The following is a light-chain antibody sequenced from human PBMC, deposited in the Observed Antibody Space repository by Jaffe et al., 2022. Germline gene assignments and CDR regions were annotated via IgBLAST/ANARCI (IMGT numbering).Light chain of an antibody. CDR3: QQYYSLPVT. V-gene: IGKV4-1*01. CDR1: QSVLYSSNNENY. Sequence: DFVMTQSPDSLAVSLGERATINCKSSQSVLYSSNNENYLAWYQQKPGQPPKLLIYWASTRESGVPDRFSGSGSGTDFTLTISSLQAEDVAVYYCQQYYSLPVTFGQGTKLQIK. J-gene: IGKJ2*01. CDR2: WAS.